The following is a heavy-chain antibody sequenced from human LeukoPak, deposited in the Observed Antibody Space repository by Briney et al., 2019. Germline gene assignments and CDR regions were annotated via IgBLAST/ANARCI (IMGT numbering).Heavy chain of an antibody. CDR2: IYYSGST. D-gene: IGHD4-17*01. CDR1: GGSISSGGYY. Sequence: PSETLSLTCTVSGGSISSGGYYWSWIRQHPGKGLEWIGYIYYSGSTYYNPSLKSRVTISVDTSKNQFSLKLSSETAADTAVYYCATGNLGDYGRDAFDIWGQGTMVTISS. V-gene: IGHV4-31*03. J-gene: IGHJ3*02. CDR3: ATGNLGDYGRDAFDI.